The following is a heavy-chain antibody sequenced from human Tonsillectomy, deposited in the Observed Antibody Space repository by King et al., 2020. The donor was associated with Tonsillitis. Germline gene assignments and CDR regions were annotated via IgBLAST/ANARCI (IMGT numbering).Heavy chain of an antibody. CDR1: GYSISSGYY. J-gene: IGHJ6*02. Sequence: QLQESGPGLVKPSETLSLTCAVSGYSISSGYYWGWIRQPPGKGLEWIGSIYHSGSTYYNPSLKSRVTISVDTSKSQFSLKLSSVTAADTAVYYCARVVAATYYYGMDVWGQGTTVTVSS. CDR3: ARVVAATYYYGMDV. V-gene: IGHV4-38-2*01. D-gene: IGHD2-15*01. CDR2: IYHSGST.